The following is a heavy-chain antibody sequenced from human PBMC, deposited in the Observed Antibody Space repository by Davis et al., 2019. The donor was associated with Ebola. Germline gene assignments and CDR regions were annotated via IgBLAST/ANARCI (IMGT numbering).Heavy chain of an antibody. CDR1: GFTFSIYY. Sequence: GESLKISCSASGFTFSIYYMHWVRQTPGRGLEYVSSISPDGGSTHYADSLKGRFTLSRDNSKNTLYLQMNSLRAEDTAVYYCVKQYCSSATCTTGGFDPWGQGTLVTVSS. J-gene: IGHJ5*02. CDR3: VKQYCSSATCTTGGFDP. D-gene: IGHD2-2*01. CDR2: ISPDGGST. V-gene: IGHV3-64D*06.